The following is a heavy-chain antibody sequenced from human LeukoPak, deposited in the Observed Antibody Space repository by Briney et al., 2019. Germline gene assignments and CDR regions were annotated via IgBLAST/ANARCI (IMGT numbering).Heavy chain of an antibody. CDR2: ISSDGGTT. Sequence: GGSLRLSCAASGFTFSSYTMHWVRQAPGKGLAYVSGISSDGGTTYYGNSVKGRFTISRDNSKNTVYLQMGSLRAEDMAVYYCVRSDCGSASCNTGSNWGQGTLVTVSS. CDR1: GFTFSSYT. D-gene: IGHD2-2*01. CDR3: VRSDCGSASCNTGSN. J-gene: IGHJ4*02. V-gene: IGHV3-64*01.